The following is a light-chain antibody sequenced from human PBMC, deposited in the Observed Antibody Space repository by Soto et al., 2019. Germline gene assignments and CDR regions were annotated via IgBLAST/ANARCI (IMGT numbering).Light chain of an antibody. Sequence: QSALTQPASVSGSPGQSITISCTGTSSDVGAYNYVSWYQQHPGKAPKLMIYDVSIRPLGVSHRFSGSKSGNTASLTISGLQAEDEGDYYCSAYSSSSSVVFGGGTQLTV. CDR1: SSDVGAYNY. J-gene: IGLJ2*01. V-gene: IGLV2-14*03. CDR2: DVS. CDR3: SAYSSSSSVV.